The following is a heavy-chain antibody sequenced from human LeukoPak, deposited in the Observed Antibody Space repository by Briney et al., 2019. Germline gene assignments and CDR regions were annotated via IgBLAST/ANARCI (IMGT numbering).Heavy chain of an antibody. Sequence: GASVKVSCKASGYTFTNYGINWVRQAPGQGLEWMGWISGYNGNTNYAQKLQGRVTMTTDTSTTTAYMELSSVGSDDTAICYCAGGDYGGNPGYWGQGTLVTVSS. CDR2: ISGYNGNT. CDR3: AGGDYGGNPGY. J-gene: IGHJ4*02. V-gene: IGHV1-18*01. CDR1: GYTFTNYG. D-gene: IGHD4-23*01.